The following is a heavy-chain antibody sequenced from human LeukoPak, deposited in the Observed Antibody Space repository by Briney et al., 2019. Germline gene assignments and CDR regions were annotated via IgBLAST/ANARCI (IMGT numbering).Heavy chain of an antibody. D-gene: IGHD3-3*01. J-gene: IGHJ4*02. CDR1: GYTFTGYC. Sequence: ASVKVSCKASGYTFTGYCMHWVRQALGQGLGWMGWINPNSGGTNYAQKFQGRVTMTRDTSISTAYMELSRLRSDDTAVYYCARAGHLRFLEWPWDYWGQGTLVTVSS. CDR3: ARAGHLRFLEWPWDY. CDR2: INPNSGGT. V-gene: IGHV1-2*02.